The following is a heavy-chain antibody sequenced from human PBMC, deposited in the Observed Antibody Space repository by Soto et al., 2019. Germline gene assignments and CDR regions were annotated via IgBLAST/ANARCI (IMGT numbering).Heavy chain of an antibody. CDR3: AKSPPGSGSYYSYFDY. CDR1: GFTFSSYA. V-gene: IGHV3-23*01. D-gene: IGHD1-26*01. J-gene: IGHJ4*02. Sequence: LRLSCAASGFTFSSYAMSWVRQAPGKGLEWVSAISGSGGSTYYADSVKGRFTISRDNSKNTLYLQMNSLRAEDTAVYYCAKSPPGSGSYYSYFDYWGQGTLVTVSS. CDR2: ISGSGGST.